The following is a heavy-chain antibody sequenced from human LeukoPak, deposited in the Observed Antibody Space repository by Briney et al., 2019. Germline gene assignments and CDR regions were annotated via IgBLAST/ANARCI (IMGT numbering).Heavy chain of an antibody. V-gene: IGHV1-8*03. D-gene: IGHD3-3*01. CDR3: ARHGYDFWSGYSVFDY. CDR1: GCTFTSYD. J-gene: IGHJ4*02. Sequence: ASVKVSCKASGCTFTSYDINWVRQATGQGLEWMGWMNPNSGNTGYAQKFQGRVTITRNTSISTAYMELSSLRSEDTAVYYCARHGYDFWSGYSVFDYWGQGTLVTVSS. CDR2: MNPNSGNT.